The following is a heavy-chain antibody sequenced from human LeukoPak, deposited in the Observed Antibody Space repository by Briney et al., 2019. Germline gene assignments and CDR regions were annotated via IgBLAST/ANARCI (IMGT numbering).Heavy chain of an antibody. V-gene: IGHV1-2*02. CDR3: AVLLVNDLRVRWYFDL. J-gene: IGHJ2*01. CDR1: GYTFTAYY. CDR2: INPNSGGT. D-gene: IGHD2-8*01. Sequence: GASVKVSCKASGYTFTAYYLHWLRQAPGQGLEWVGWINPNSGGTHSAQKFQGRVTMTRDTSITTAYMELTRLTSDDTAVYYCAVLLVNDLRVRWYFDLWGRGTLVTVSS.